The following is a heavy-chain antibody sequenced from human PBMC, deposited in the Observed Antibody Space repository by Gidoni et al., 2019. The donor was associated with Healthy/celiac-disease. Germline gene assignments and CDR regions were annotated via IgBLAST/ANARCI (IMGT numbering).Heavy chain of an antibody. CDR2: IKSKTDGGTT. V-gene: IGHV3-15*07. CDR3: TTVTRRDTLELVRFGGMDV. CDR1: GFTFSNAW. Sequence: EVQLVESGGGLVKPGGSLRLSCAASGFTFSNAWINWVRQAPGKGLEWVGRIKSKTDGGTTDYAAPVKGRFTISRDDSKNTLYLQMNSLKTEDTAVYYCTTVTRRDTLELVRFGGMDVWGQGTTVTVSS. J-gene: IGHJ6*02. D-gene: IGHD1-7*01.